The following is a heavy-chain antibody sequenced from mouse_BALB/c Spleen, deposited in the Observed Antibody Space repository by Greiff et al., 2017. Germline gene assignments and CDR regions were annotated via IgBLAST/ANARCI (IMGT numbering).Heavy chain of an antibody. CDR2: IYPGNSDT. Sequence: EVQMQQSGTVLARPGASVKMSCKASGYSFTSYWMHWVKQRPGQGLEWIGAIYPGNSDTSYNQKFKGKAKLTAVTSDSTAYMELSSLTNEDSAVYYCTREGTGTWFAYWGQGTLVTVSA. D-gene: IGHD4-1*01. CDR3: TREGTGTWFAY. J-gene: IGHJ3*01. V-gene: IGHV1-5*01. CDR1: GYSFTSYW.